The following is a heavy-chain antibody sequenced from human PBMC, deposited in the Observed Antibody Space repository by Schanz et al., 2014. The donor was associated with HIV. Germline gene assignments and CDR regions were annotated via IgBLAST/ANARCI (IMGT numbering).Heavy chain of an antibody. CDR2: ISYDGSNK. CDR3: AKAGGGPSPSYYGMDV. J-gene: IGHJ6*02. V-gene: IGHV3-30*18. CDR1: GFTFSSYG. Sequence: QVQLVESGGGVVQPGRSLRLSCAASGFTFSSYGMHWVRQAPGKGREGVAVISYDGSNKYYVDSVQGRFTISRDNSKNTLYLQMNSLRAEDTAVYYCAKAGGGPSPSYYGMDVWGQGTTVTVSS. D-gene: IGHD3-10*01.